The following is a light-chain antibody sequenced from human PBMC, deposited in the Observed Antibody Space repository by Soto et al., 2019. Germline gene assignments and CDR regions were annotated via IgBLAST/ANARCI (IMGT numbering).Light chain of an antibody. J-gene: IGKJ1*01. CDR2: GAS. CDR3: QQYNTWLWA. Sequence: EVVMTQSPATLSVSPGERATLSCRASQNVNANLAWYQQKPGQAPRLLIHGASTRATGIPARFSGSGFGTEISLTISRLQSEDFAVYYCQQYNTWLWAFRQGTKV. CDR1: QNVNAN. V-gene: IGKV3-15*01.